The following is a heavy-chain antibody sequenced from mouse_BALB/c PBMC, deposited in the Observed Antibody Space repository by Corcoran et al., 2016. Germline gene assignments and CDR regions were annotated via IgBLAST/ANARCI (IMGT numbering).Heavy chain of an antibody. V-gene: IGHV9-1*02. CDR2: INTYTGEP. CDR1: GYTFTNYG. J-gene: IGHJ2*01. Sequence: QIQLVQSGPELKKPGETVKISCKASGYTFTNYGMNWVKQAPGKGLKWIGWINTYTGEPTYADDFKGRFAFSLETSASTAYLQINNLKNEDMATYFCAREAYQSYFDYWGQGTTLTVSS. CDR3: AREAYQSYFDY.